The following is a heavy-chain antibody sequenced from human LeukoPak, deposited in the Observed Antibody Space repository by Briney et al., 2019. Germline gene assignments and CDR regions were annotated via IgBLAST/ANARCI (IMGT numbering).Heavy chain of an antibody. D-gene: IGHD2-15*01. CDR2: ISAYNGNT. J-gene: IGHJ4*02. V-gene: IGHV1-18*01. Sequence: ASVKVSCKASGYTFTSYAISWVRQALGQGLEWMGWISAYNGNTNYAQELQGRLTMTTDTSTSTAYMELRSLISDDAAVYYCARSRGYCGGGSCYFDYWGQGTLVTVSS. CDR1: GYTFTSYA. CDR3: ARSRGYCGGGSCYFDY.